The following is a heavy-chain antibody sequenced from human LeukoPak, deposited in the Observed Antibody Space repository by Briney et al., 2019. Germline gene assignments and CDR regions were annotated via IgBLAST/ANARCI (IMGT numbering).Heavy chain of an antibody. D-gene: IGHD6-13*01. CDR1: GFTFSSYA. V-gene: IGHV3-23*01. J-gene: IGHJ3*02. CDR2: ISGSGGST. Sequence: PGGSLRLSCAASGFTFSSYAMSWVRQAPGKGLEWVSAISGSGGSTYYADSVKGRFTISRDNSKNTLYLQMNSLRAEDTAGYYRSKTDGGSSWYDAFDIWGQGTMVTVSS. CDR3: SKTDGGSSWYDAFDI.